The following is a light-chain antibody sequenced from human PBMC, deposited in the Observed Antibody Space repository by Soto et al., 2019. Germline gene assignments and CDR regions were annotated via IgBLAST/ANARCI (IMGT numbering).Light chain of an antibody. CDR3: QQTNNFPRT. CDR1: QRISTW. Sequence: DIQMTQSPSSVSASVGDSVTITCRASQRISTWLAWYQQKPGKAPKLLIYAASSLQSGVPSRFSGSGSRTDFTLTISSLQPEDFATYYCQQTNNFPRTFGQGTKVDIK. V-gene: IGKV1-12*01. CDR2: AAS. J-gene: IGKJ1*01.